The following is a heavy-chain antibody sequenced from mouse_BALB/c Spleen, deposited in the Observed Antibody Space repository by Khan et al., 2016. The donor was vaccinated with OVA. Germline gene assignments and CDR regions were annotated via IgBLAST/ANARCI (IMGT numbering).Heavy chain of an antibody. CDR2: IWGDGST. J-gene: IGHJ4*01. CDR1: GFSLSSYG. Sequence: QMQLEESGPGLVAPSQSLSITCTVSGFSLSSYGVNWVRQPPGKGLEWLGVIWGDGSTNYHSALISRLIISKDNSKSQVFLKLNILQTDDTATYYCAKFTPDYYSMDYWGQGTSVTVSS. D-gene: IGHD1-1*01. V-gene: IGHV2-3*01. CDR3: AKFTPDYYSMDY.